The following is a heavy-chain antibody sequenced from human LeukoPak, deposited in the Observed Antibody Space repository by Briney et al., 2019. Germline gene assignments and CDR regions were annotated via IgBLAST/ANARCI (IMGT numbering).Heavy chain of an antibody. Sequence: SETLSLTCTVSGGSISSSSYYWGWIRQPPGKGLEWIGSIYYSGSTYYNPSLKSRVTISVDTSKNQFSLKLSSATAADTAVYYCAGIQYSSSWYFDPWGQGTLVTVSS. D-gene: IGHD6-13*01. CDR3: AGIQYSSSWYFDP. CDR1: GGSISSSSYY. J-gene: IGHJ5*02. CDR2: IYYSGST. V-gene: IGHV4-39*07.